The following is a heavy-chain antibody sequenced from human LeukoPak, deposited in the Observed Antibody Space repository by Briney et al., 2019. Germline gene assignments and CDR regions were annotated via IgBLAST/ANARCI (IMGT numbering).Heavy chain of an antibody. J-gene: IGHJ6*02. D-gene: IGHD6-13*01. CDR3: ARDLRERAIAAAVKYYYYYGMDV. Sequence: GGSLRLSCAASGFTFSSYAMHWVRQAPGKGLEYVSAISSNGGSTYYANSMKGRFTISRDNSKNTLYLQMGSLRAEDMAVYYCARDLRERAIAAAVKYYYYYGMDVWGQGTTVTVSS. CDR2: ISSNGGST. CDR1: GFTFSSYA. V-gene: IGHV3-64*01.